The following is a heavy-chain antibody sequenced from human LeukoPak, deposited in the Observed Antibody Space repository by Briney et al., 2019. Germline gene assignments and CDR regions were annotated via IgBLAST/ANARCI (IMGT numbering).Heavy chain of an antibody. J-gene: IGHJ4*02. Sequence: GGSLRLSCAASGFTFSSYAMSWVRQAPGKGLEWVSSISSSSINIYYADSVKGRFTISRDNAKNSLYLQMNSLRAEDTAVYYCARAKYDSSGYYFSYWGQGTLVTVSS. CDR3: ARAKYDSSGYYFSY. V-gene: IGHV3-21*01. D-gene: IGHD3-22*01. CDR1: GFTFSSYA. CDR2: ISSSSINI.